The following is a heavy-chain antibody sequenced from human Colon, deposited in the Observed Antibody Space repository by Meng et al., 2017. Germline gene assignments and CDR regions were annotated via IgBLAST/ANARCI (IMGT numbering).Heavy chain of an antibody. CDR1: GGSISGNY. D-gene: IGHD2-15*01. Sequence: QVQLQESGPGLVKPSEPLSLTCTVSGGSISGNYWSWIRQSPGRGLEWIAYTYYTGSTNYNPSFKSRATISVDTSKNQFSLNLASVTAADTAVYYCAKYDRPPYCFEYWGQGTLVTVSS. V-gene: IGHV4-59*01. CDR2: TYYTGST. J-gene: IGHJ4*02. CDR3: AKYDRPPYCFEY.